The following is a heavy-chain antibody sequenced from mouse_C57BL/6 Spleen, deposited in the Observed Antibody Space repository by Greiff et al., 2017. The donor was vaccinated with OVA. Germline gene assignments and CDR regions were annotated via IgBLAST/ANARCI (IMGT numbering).Heavy chain of an antibody. CDR3: TGYDSAMDY. V-gene: IGHV6-3*01. CDR2: IRLKSDNYST. CDR1: GFTFSNYW. J-gene: IGHJ4*01. Sequence: EVKVEESGGGLVQPGGSMKLSCVASGFTFSNYWMNWVRQSPEKGLEWVAQIRLKSDNYSTHYAESVKGRFTISRDDSKSSVYLQLNNLRAGDTGIDYCTGYDSAMDYWGQGTSVTVSS. D-gene: IGHD2-14*01.